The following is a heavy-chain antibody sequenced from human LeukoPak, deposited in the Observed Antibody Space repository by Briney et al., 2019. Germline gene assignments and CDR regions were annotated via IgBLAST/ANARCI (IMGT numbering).Heavy chain of an antibody. V-gene: IGHV4-38-2*02. CDR2: MYHSGST. J-gene: IGHJ4*02. CDR1: GYSVRSDYY. Sequence: PSETLSLTCTVSGYSVRSDYYWGWIRQSPGKDLEWIGTMYHSGSTYYNPSLKSRLIISVDTSKNQFSLKLSSVTAADTAAYYCARVYSMVRQDCDYWGQGTLVTVSS. D-gene: IGHD3-10*01. CDR3: ARVYSMVRQDCDY.